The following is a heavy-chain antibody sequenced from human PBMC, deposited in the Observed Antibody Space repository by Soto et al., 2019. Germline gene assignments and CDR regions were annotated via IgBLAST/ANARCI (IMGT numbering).Heavy chain of an antibody. CDR3: ARDYDKAMVSGMDV. J-gene: IGHJ6*02. V-gene: IGHV3-48*02. CDR2: ISSSSSTI. Sequence: GGFLRLSCAASGFTFSSYSMNWVRQAPGKGLEWVSYISSSSSTIYYADSVKGRFTISRDNAKNSLYLQMNSLRDEDTAVYYCARDYDKAMVSGMDVWGQGTTVTVSS. CDR1: GFTFSSYS. D-gene: IGHD5-18*01.